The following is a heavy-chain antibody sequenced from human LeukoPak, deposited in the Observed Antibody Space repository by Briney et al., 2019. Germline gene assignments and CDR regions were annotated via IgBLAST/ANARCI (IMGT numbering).Heavy chain of an antibody. CDR2: IYTSGST. CDR3: ARGAENFDY. Sequence: SETLSLTCTVSGGSISSYYWSWIRQPPGKGLEWIGYIYTSGSTNYNPSLKSRVTISVDTSKNRFSLKLSSVTAADTAVYYCARGAENFDYWGQGTLVTVSS. D-gene: IGHD6-19*01. CDR1: GGSISSYY. V-gene: IGHV4-4*09. J-gene: IGHJ4*02.